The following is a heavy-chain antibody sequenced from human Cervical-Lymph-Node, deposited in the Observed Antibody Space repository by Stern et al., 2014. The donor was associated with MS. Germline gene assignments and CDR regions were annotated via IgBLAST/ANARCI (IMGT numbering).Heavy chain of an antibody. V-gene: IGHV3-72*01. J-gene: IGHJ4*02. CDR3: ARTTVKMGDFNH. CDR2: SRNKAWRFTT. Sequence: HLVLSGGGLFQPGGSLRLSCTVSGFIFSDHYIDWVRQAPGKGLEWVGRSRNKAWRFTTDYAASVKGRFTLSIDAQKNSLYLQMNSLKTEDTAVYYWARTTVKMGDFNHWGQGILVSVSS. CDR1: GFIFSDHY. D-gene: IGHD4-17*01.